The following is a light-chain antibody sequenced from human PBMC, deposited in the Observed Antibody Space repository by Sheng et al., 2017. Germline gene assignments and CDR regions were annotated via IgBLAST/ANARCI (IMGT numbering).Light chain of an antibody. CDR3: QRYSNVPAT. Sequence: AIWMTQSPSLLSASTGDRVTISCRMSQGISSYLAWYQQKPGKAPELLIYGASTLQSGVPSRISGSGSGTEFALTISSLQPEDAATYYCQRYSNVPATFGQGTKVEIK. V-gene: IGKV1D-8*02. CDR2: GAS. CDR1: QGISSY. J-gene: IGKJ1*01.